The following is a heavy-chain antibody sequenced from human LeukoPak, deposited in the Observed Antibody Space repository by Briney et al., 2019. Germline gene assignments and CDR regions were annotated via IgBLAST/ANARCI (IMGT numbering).Heavy chain of an antibody. CDR2: IRSTGSST. D-gene: IGHD6-19*01. CDR3: ARDKDLPLYSSGWYKGGHFDY. CDR1: GFTFRDYY. V-gene: IGHV3-11*04. J-gene: IGHJ4*02. Sequence: GGSLRLSCTASGFTFRDYYVTWIRQAPGKGLEWVSYIRSTGSSTAYADPAKGRFTISRDSARNSLYLQMNSLRAEDTAVYYCARDKDLPLYSSGWYKGGHFDYWGQGTLVTVSS.